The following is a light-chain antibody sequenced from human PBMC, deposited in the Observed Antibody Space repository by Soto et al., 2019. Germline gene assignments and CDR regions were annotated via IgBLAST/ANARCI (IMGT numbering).Light chain of an antibody. CDR2: AAS. J-gene: IGKJ1*01. CDR1: ETVRSN. V-gene: IGKV3D-15*01. Sequence: RVMTQSPDTLSVSPGERATLSRRASETVRSNLAWYQQKPGQAPRLLIYAASTRATGIPARFIGNGSGTEFTLTISSLQSEDFAVYYCQQYNNWWTFGQGTKVDIK. CDR3: QQYNNWWT.